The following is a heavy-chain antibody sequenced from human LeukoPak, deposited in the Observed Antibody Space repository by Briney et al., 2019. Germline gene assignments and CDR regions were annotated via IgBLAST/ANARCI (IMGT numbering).Heavy chain of an antibody. Sequence: GGSLRLSCSASGFSFRTYAMHWVRQAPGKGLEFVSAISSDGGNTNYADSVKDRFTISRDNSRNTVYLQMSSLRTEDTAVYYRVKGRWEPNYWGQGTLVTVSS. V-gene: IGHV3-64D*06. J-gene: IGHJ4*02. CDR1: GFSFRTYA. CDR3: VKGRWEPNY. CDR2: ISSDGGNT. D-gene: IGHD1-14*01.